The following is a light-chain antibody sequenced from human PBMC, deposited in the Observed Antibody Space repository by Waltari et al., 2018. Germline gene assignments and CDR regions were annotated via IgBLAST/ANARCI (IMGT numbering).Light chain of an antibody. CDR2: DAS. CDR3: QQYDKWPLT. J-gene: IGKJ4*01. CDR1: QSISSY. V-gene: IGKV3-15*01. Sequence: EIVMTQSPATLSVSPGERVTLSCRASQSISSYLAWYQQKPGQAPRLLIHDASTRATSIPSGFGGSGSGTEFTLTISSLQSEDFAVYYCQQYDKWPLTFGGGTEVEIK.